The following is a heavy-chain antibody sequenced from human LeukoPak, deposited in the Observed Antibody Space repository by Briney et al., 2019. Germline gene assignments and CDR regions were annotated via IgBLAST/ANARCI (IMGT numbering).Heavy chain of an antibody. D-gene: IGHD6-13*01. CDR1: GYTFTSYD. CDR2: MNPNSGNT. CDR3: ARGKHRPGIAAAGIGY. V-gene: IGHV1-8*01. Sequence: ASVKVSCKASGYTFTSYDINWVRQATGQGLELMGWMNPNSGNTGYAQKFQGRVTMTRNTSISTAYMELSSLRSEDTAVYYCARGKHRPGIAAAGIGYWGQGTLVTVSS. J-gene: IGHJ4*02.